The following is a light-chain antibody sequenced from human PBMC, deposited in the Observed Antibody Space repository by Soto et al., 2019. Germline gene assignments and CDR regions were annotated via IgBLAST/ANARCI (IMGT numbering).Light chain of an antibody. V-gene: IGLV2-23*01. Sequence: QSAVTQPASVSGSPGQSITISCTGTSVNFGIYNLISWYQQHPGKAPKVMIYEGTKRPSGVSNRFSGSKSDNTASLTISGLQAEDEADYYCCSYAGSFTWVFGGGTKLTVL. CDR3: CSYAGSFTWV. CDR2: EGT. CDR1: SVNFGIYNL. J-gene: IGLJ3*02.